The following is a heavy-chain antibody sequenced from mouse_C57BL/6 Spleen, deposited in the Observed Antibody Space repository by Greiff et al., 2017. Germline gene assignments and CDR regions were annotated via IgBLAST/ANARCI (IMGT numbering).Heavy chain of an antibody. D-gene: IGHD2-4*01. CDR2: ISSGSSTS. CDR1: GFTFSDYG. V-gene: IGHV5-17*01. J-gene: IGHJ3*01. Sequence: EVQLVESGGGLVKPGGSLKLSCAASGFTFSDYGMHWVRQAPEKGLEWVAYISSGSSTSYYADTVKGRFTISRDNAKNTLFLQMTSLRSEDTAMYYCARDYDYDWFAYWGQGTRVTVSA. CDR3: ARDYDYDWFAY.